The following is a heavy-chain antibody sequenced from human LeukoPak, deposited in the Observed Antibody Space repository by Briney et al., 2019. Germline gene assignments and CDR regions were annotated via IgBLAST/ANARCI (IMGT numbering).Heavy chain of an antibody. CDR1: GGSISSYY. D-gene: IGHD5-18*01. J-gene: IGHJ4*02. CDR2: IYYSGST. V-gene: IGHV4-59*01. CDR3: ASGGYSYGSYYFDY. Sequence: SETLSLTCTVSGGSISSYYWSWIRQPPGKGLECIGYIYYSGSTNYNPSLKSRVTISVDTSKNQFSLKLSSVTAADTAVYYCASGGYSYGSYYFDYWGQGTLVTVSS.